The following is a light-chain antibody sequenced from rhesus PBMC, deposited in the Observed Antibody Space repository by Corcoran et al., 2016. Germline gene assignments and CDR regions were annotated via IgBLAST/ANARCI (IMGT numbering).Light chain of an antibody. CDR2: GAS. J-gene: IGKJ1*01. V-gene: IGKV3-24*04. CDR1: HSVGSS. Sequence: ETVVTQSPAILSLSPGERATLSCRAIHSVGSSLAWYQQKPGQAPGFLIYGASSRATGIPDSFGGSGSGTDFTLTISSLEPEDVGDYYCQQGSNLWTFGQGAKVEIK. CDR3: QQGSNLWT.